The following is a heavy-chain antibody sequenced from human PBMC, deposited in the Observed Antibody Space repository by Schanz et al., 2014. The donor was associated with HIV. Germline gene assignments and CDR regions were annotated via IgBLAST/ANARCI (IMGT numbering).Heavy chain of an antibody. CDR2: ISSTSTYR. CDR1: GFTFRDSV. J-gene: IGHJ6*02. Sequence: EVQLLESGGTLVHPGGSLRLSCAASGFTFRDSVVSWVRQAPGKGLEWIASISSTSTYRFYAGSVKGRFTISRDNTENSLSLQMNSLRAEDTAVYYCARELVPSWGAFDIWGQGTTVTVSS. V-gene: IGHV3-21*06. D-gene: IGHD3-16*01. CDR3: ARELVPSWGAFDI.